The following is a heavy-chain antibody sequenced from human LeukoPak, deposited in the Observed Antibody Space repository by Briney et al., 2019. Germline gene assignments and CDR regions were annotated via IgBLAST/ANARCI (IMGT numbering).Heavy chain of an antibody. CDR1: GFTFSTYW. V-gene: IGHV3-7*01. Sequence: GGSLRLSCAASGFTFSTYWMNWFRQTPGKGREWVAKIKADGGEKDHVASVKGRFTISRDNSKNSLYLQMNSLRAEDTAVYYCARGGAARPDFWGQGTLVTVSS. CDR3: ARGGAARPDF. J-gene: IGHJ4*02. D-gene: IGHD6-6*01. CDR2: IKADGGEK.